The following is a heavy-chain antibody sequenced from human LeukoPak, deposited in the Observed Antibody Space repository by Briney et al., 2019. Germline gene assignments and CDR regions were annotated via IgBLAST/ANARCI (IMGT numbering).Heavy chain of an antibody. CDR2: IYHSGSP. J-gene: IGHJ4*02. D-gene: IGHD1-1*01. CDR3: ARVNINNWHSCDY. V-gene: IGHV4-4*02. CDR1: GGSISSNNW. Sequence: SETLSLTCAVSGGSISSNNWWGWVRQPPGKGLEWIGEIYHSGSPNYNPSLKSRVTISVDKSRNHFSLNLSSVTAADTAVYYCARVNINNWHSCDYWGQGTLATVSS.